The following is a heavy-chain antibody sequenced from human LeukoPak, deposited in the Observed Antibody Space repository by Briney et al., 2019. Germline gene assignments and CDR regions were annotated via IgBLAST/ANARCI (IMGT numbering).Heavy chain of an antibody. J-gene: IGHJ5*02. CDR3: ARDITVATISNWFDP. D-gene: IGHD5-12*01. CDR2: IIPIFGTA. CDR1: GGTFSSYA. V-gene: IGHV1-69*01. Sequence: ASVKVSCKASGGTFSSYAISWVRQAPGQGLEWMGWIIPIFGTANYAQKFQGRVTITADESTSTAYMELSSPRSEDTAVYYCARDITVATISNWFDPWGQGTLVTVSS.